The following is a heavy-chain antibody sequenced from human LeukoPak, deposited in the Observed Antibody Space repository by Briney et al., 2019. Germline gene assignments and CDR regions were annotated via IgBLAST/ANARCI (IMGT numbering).Heavy chain of an antibody. Sequence: SETLSLTCTVSGGSISSYYWCWIRQPPGKGLAWIAYIYYTGSTDYNPSLKSRVTMSLDTSKNQFSLKLTSVNAADTAVYYCASGHQRAGYTYFDYWGQGTLVTVSS. V-gene: IGHV4-59*01. CDR1: GGSISSYY. CDR3: ASGHQRAGYTYFDY. J-gene: IGHJ4*02. D-gene: IGHD5-24*01. CDR2: IYYTGST.